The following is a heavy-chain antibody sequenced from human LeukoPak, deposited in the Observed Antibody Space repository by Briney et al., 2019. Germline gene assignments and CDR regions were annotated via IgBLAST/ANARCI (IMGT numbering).Heavy chain of an antibody. V-gene: IGHV3-23*01. CDR2: INNSGGST. J-gene: IGHJ4*02. CDR3: ARRAGAYSHPYDY. Sequence: GGSLRLSCAASGFTFSSYAMNWVRQAPGKGLAWVSGINNSGGSTYYADSAKGRFTISRDNSKNTLYLQMNSLRAEDTAVYYCARRAGAYSHPYDYWGQGTLVTVSS. D-gene: IGHD4/OR15-4a*01. CDR1: GFTFSSYA.